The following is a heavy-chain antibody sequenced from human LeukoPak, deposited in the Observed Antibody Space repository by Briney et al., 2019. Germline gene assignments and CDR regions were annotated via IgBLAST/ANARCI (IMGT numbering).Heavy chain of an antibody. CDR1: GGSINSYY. CDR2: IYYSGST. D-gene: IGHD3-22*01. Sequence: SETLSLTCTVSGGSINSYYWSWIRQPPGKGLEWLGYIYYSGSTNYNPSLKSRVTISVDTSKNQFSLRLSSVTAADTAVYYCAREVTMIVVVTHNDAFDIWGQGTMVTVSS. J-gene: IGHJ3*02. CDR3: AREVTMIVVVTHNDAFDI. V-gene: IGHV4-59*12.